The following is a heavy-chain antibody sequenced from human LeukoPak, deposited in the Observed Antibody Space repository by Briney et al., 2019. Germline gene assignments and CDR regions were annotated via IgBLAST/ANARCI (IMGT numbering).Heavy chain of an antibody. CDR3: ARDQRAVAGTSFDY. J-gene: IGHJ4*02. Sequence: GGSLRLSCAASGFTFSSYSMDWVRQAPGKGLEWVSSISSSSSYIYYADSVKGRFTISRDNAKNSLYLQMNSLRAEDTAVYYCARDQRAVAGTSFDYWGQGTLVTVSS. CDR2: ISSSSSYI. CDR1: GFTFSSYS. V-gene: IGHV3-21*01. D-gene: IGHD6-19*01.